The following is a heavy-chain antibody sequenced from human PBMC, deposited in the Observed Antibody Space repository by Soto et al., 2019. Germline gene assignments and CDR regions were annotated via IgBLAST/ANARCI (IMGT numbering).Heavy chain of an antibody. CDR1: GGTFSSYA. CDR2: IIPIFGTA. Sequence: ASVKVSCKASGGTFSSYAISWVRQAPGQGLEWMGGIIPIFGTANYAQKFQGRVTITADESTSTAYMELSSLRSEDTAVYYCAKGGYYQNDAFDIWGQGTMVTVSS. D-gene: IGHD1-26*01. J-gene: IGHJ3*02. V-gene: IGHV1-69*13. CDR3: AKGGYYQNDAFDI.